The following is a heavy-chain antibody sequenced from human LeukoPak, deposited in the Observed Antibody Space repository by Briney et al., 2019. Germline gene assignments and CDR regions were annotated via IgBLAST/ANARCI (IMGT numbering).Heavy chain of an antibody. CDR2: ISSSGSTI. J-gene: IGHJ4*02. CDR1: GFTFSSYE. Sequence: GGSLRLSCAASGFTFSSYEMNWVRQAPGKGLEWVSYISSSGSTIYYADSVKGRFTISRDNAKNSLYLQTNSLRAEDTAVYYCARDDPPYDSSGNDGYWGQGTLVTVSS. V-gene: IGHV3-48*03. CDR3: ARDDPPYDSSGNDGY. D-gene: IGHD3-22*01.